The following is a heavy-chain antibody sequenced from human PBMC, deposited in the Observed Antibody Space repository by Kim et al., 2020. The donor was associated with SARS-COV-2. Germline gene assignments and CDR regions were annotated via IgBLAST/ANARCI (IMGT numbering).Heavy chain of an antibody. CDR1: GFTFSRCP. V-gene: IGHV3-30*04. Sequence: GGSLRLSCVASGFTFSRCPMHWVCQAPGKGLEWVALILNDGTTKCYADSVTGRFTISRDNSKNTLYLQMNTLRVEDTAVYYCTRGSEGMVGAGATDHWGPGTLGTLSS. CDR2: ILNDGTTK. J-gene: IGHJ4*02. CDR3: TRGSEGMVGAGATDH. D-gene: IGHD1-26*01.